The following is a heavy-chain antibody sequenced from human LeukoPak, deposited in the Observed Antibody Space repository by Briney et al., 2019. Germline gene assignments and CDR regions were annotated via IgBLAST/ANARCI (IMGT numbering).Heavy chain of an antibody. D-gene: IGHD1-26*01. Sequence: ASVKVSCKASGYSFTAYYMHWVRQAPGQGLEWMGWINPNSGGTNYAQKFQGRVTMTRDTSITTVYMELSSLRSEDTAVYYCARDHSGSYEGNLGFFDYWGQGTLVTVSS. V-gene: IGHV1-2*02. CDR1: GYSFTAYY. CDR3: ARDHSGSYEGNLGFFDY. CDR2: INPNSGGT. J-gene: IGHJ4*02.